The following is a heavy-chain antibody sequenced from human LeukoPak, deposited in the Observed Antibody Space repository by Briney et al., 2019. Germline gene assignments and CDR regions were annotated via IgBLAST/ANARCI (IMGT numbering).Heavy chain of an antibody. J-gene: IGHJ4*02. D-gene: IGHD6-19*01. CDR2: IYYSGST. V-gene: IGHV4-59*01. CDR3: ARGDSSGWYPFDY. CDR1: GGSLSSYY. Sequence: SETLSLTCTVSGGSLSSYYWSWIRQPPGKGLEWIGYIYYSGSTNYNPSLKSRVTISVDTSRNQFSLKLSSVTAADTAVYYCARGDSSGWYPFDYWGQGTLVTVSS.